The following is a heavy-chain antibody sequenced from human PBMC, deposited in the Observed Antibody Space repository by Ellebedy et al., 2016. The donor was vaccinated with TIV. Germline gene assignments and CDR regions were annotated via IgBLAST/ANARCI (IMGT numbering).Heavy chain of an antibody. CDR3: AKAREAYNWNDSSGDY. V-gene: IGHV3-23*01. CDR2: ISGSGGST. J-gene: IGHJ4*02. D-gene: IGHD1-1*01. Sequence: GESLKISCAASGFTFSSYAMNWVRQAPGKGLEWVSTISGSGGSTYYADSVKGRFTISRDNSKNTLFLQMNSLRAEDTAVYYCAKAREAYNWNDSSGDYWGQGTLVTVSS. CDR1: GFTFSSYA.